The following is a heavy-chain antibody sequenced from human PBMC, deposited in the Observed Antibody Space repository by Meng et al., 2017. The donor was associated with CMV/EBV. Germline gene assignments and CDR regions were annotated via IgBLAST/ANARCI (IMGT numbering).Heavy chain of an antibody. V-gene: IGHV1-69*13. Sequence: SVQVSCKASGGTFSSCPLSWVRQAAGQGLEWMGGITPKFGVAQYAQSFQGRVTITADEYTNTAYMDVSSLRSEDTAVYYCARPTRGGAFDIWGQGTMVTVSS. D-gene: IGHD1-26*01. CDR2: ITPKFGVA. CDR3: ARPTRGGAFDI. CDR1: GGTFSSCP. J-gene: IGHJ3*02.